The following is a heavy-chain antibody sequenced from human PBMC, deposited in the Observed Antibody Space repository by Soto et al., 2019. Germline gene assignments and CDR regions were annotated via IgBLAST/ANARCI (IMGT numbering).Heavy chain of an antibody. CDR3: ARDYQSSSSDDYYYGMDV. D-gene: IGHD6-6*01. V-gene: IGHV1-46*01. Sequence: ASVKVSCKASGFIFTNYWMHWVRQAPGQGLEWMGVINPSGRSTIYAQKFQGRFTMTRDTSTTTLYMELNSLKSEDTAIYYCARDYQSSSSDDYYYGMDVWGQGTTVTVSS. J-gene: IGHJ6*02. CDR1: GFIFTNYW. CDR2: INPSGRST.